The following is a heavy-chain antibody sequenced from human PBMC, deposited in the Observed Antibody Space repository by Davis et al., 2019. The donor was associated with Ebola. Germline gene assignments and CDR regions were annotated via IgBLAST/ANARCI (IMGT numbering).Heavy chain of an antibody. Sequence: SVKVSCKASGGTFSSYAISWVRQAPGQGLEWMGGIIPIFGTANYAQKFQGRVTITADESTSTAYMELSSLRSEDTAVYYCAREFRGYCSGGSCPNRNWFDPWGQGTLVTVSS. D-gene: IGHD2-15*01. V-gene: IGHV1-69*13. J-gene: IGHJ5*02. CDR3: AREFRGYCSGGSCPNRNWFDP. CDR1: GGTFSSYA. CDR2: IIPIFGTA.